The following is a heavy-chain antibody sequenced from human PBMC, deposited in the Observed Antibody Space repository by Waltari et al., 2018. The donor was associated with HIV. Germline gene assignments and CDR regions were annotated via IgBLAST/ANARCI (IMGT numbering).Heavy chain of an antibody. CDR2: INNDGSTR. V-gene: IGHV3-74*01. CDR3: ARASHYIEFRTCDGDYYFDL. D-gene: IGHD2-15*01. Sequence: EVQLVESGGGSIKTGGSLRLSCAGSGFSVRNHWMDWVRQGPGKGMVWVARINNDGSTRNYADAVEGRVVIYINNSRNTVYLQLNSGKVEDTAVYFCARASHYIEFRTCDGDYYFDLWGRGTRVAVSS. J-gene: IGHJ4*02. CDR1: GFSVRNHW.